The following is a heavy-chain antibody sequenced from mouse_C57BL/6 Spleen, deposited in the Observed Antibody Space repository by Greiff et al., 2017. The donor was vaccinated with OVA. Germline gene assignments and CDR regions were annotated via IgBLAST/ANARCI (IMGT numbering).Heavy chain of an antibody. V-gene: IGHV1-4*01. J-gene: IGHJ1*03. CDR2: INPSSGYT. Sequence: QVQLQQSGADLARPGASVKMSCKASGYTFTSYTMHWVKQRPGQGLEWIGYINPSSGYTKYNQKFKDKATLTADKSSSTAYMQLSSLTSEDSAVYYCAKGDGNLWYFDVWGTGTTVTVSS. CDR1: GYTFTSYT. CDR3: AKGDGNLWYFDV. D-gene: IGHD2-1*01.